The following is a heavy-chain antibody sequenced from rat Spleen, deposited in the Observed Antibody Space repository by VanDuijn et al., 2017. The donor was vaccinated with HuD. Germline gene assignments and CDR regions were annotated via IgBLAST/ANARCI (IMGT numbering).Heavy chain of an antibody. D-gene: IGHD5-1*01. CDR3: ARHGAGSSLYYFEY. Sequence: EVQLVESNGGLVQPGRSLKLSCAASGFTFSNYGMAWVRQAPKKGLAWVAYISYDGGSTYYRDPVKGRFTISSDSTRSTLYLQMDSLRSEDTATYYCARHGAGSSLYYFEYWGQGVLVMVSS. J-gene: IGHJ2*01. V-gene: IGHV5-29*01. CDR1: GFTFSNYG. CDR2: ISYDGGST.